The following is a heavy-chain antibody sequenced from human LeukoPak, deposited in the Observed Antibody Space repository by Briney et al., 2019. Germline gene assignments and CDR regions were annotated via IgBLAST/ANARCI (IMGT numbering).Heavy chain of an antibody. Sequence: PGGSLRLSCAASGFTFSNYGMTWVRQAPGKGLEWVSAISGSGGGTYYADSVKGRFTISRDNSNNTLYLQMNSLRADDTAAYYCAKLMIAANLGYMDVWGKGTTVTISS. CDR2: ISGSGGGT. J-gene: IGHJ6*03. CDR1: GFTFSNYG. D-gene: IGHD6-13*01. CDR3: AKLMIAANLGYMDV. V-gene: IGHV3-23*01.